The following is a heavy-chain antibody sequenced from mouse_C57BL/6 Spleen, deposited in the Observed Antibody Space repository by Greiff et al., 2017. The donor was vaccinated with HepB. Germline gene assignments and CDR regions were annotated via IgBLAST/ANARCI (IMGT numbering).Heavy chain of an antibody. CDR1: GYTFTSYW. V-gene: IGHV1-64*01. D-gene: IGHD1-1*01. Sequence: VQLQQSGAELVKPGASVKLSCKASGYTFTSYWMHWVKQRPGQGLEWIGMIHPNSGSTNYNEKFKSKATLTVDKSSSTAYMQLSSLTSEDSAVYYCARRDGSSPFDYWGQGTTLTGSS. J-gene: IGHJ2*01. CDR2: IHPNSGST. CDR3: ARRDGSSPFDY.